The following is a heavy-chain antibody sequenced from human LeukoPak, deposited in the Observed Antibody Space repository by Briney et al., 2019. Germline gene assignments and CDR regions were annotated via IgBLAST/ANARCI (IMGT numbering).Heavy chain of an antibody. D-gene: IGHD1-26*01. Sequence: GGSLRLSCAASGFTFSDYYISWIRQAPGKGLEWISYISSSSSYTNYADSVKGRFTISRDNAKNSLYLQMNSLRAEDTAVYYCARGVGARTPDAFDIRGQGTMVTVSS. CDR2: ISSSSSYT. J-gene: IGHJ3*02. V-gene: IGHV3-11*06. CDR1: GFTFSDYY. CDR3: ARGVGARTPDAFDI.